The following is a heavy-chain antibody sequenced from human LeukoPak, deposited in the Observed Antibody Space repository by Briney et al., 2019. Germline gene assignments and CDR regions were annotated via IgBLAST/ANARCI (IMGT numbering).Heavy chain of an antibody. CDR3: AKGDFYGSGRDYYYYMDV. Sequence: GGSLRLSCAASGFNFNNYNMNWVRRAPGKGLEWVSYITLSSSTIYYADSVKGRFTVSRDNSKNTLYLQMNSLRAEDTAVYNCAKGDFYGSGRDYYYYMDVWGKGTTVTISS. CDR2: ITLSSSTI. CDR1: GFNFNNYN. D-gene: IGHD3-10*01. V-gene: IGHV3-48*01. J-gene: IGHJ6*03.